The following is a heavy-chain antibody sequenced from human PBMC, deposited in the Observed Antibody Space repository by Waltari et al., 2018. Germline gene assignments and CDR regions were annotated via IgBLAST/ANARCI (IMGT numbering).Heavy chain of an antibody. CDR2: IYYSGST. CDR3: ARGAGAVAGHTYFDY. D-gene: IGHD6-19*01. CDR1: GGSVNSASYY. Sequence: QVQLQESGPGLVKPSETLSLTCTVSGGSVNSASYYWTWIRQPPGKGLEWIAYIYYSGSTNYNHSRKSRVTISVDTSKNQFSLNLYSVTAADTAVYYCARGAGAVAGHTYFDYWGQGTLVTVSS. J-gene: IGHJ4*02. V-gene: IGHV4-61*01.